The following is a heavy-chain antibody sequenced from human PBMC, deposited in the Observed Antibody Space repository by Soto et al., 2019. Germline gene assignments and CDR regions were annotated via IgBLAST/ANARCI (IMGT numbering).Heavy chain of an antibody. Sequence: GGSLRLSCAASGFTFSSYAMSWVRQAPGKGLEWVSAISGSGGSTYYADSVKGRFIISRDNSKNTLYLQMNSLRAEDTAVYYCAKDQNPMVRGVIGPFYYYYGMDVWGQGTTVTVSS. J-gene: IGHJ6*02. CDR3: AKDQNPMVRGVIGPFYYYYGMDV. CDR2: ISGSGGST. D-gene: IGHD3-10*01. V-gene: IGHV3-23*01. CDR1: GFTFSSYA.